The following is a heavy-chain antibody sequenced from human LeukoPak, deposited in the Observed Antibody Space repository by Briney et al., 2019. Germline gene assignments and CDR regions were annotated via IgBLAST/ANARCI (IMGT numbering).Heavy chain of an antibody. CDR3: AKMGDLGWSDP. J-gene: IGHJ5*02. V-gene: IGHV3-23*01. CDR2: LSGSGGST. Sequence: PGGSLRLSCAASGFNFCSYAMRWVRQAPGKGLVWVSALSGSGGSTYYADYVKGRFTISRDNSKNTLYLQMNTVRAEDTAVYYCAKMGDLGWSDPWGQGTLVTVSS. CDR1: GFNFCSYA. D-gene: IGHD3-16*01.